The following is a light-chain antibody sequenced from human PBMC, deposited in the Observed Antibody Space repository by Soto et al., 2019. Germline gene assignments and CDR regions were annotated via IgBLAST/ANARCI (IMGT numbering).Light chain of an antibody. CDR1: SSNIGASYD. CDR2: GSG. Sequence: QSVLTQPPSVSGAPGQRVTISFAGSSSNIGASYDVRWYQQLPGTAPKVVIYGSGNRPSGVPDRFSGSKSGTSASLAIAGLQAEDEADYYCQSYDSSLSGYVFGTGTKVTVL. V-gene: IGLV1-40*01. CDR3: QSYDSSLSGYV. J-gene: IGLJ1*01.